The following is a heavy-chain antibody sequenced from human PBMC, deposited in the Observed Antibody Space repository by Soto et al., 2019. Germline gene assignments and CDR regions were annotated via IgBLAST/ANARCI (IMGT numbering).Heavy chain of an antibody. D-gene: IGHD6-13*01. CDR1: GYTLTELS. CDR2: FDPEDGET. Sequence: ASVKVSCKVSGYTLTELSMHWVLQAPGKGREWMGGFDPEDGETIYAQKFQGRVTMTEDTSTDTAYMELSSLRSEDTAVYYCATGPPGGAACNFVGTPSDYWGQGTLVTVSS. J-gene: IGHJ4*02. V-gene: IGHV1-24*01. CDR3: ATGPPGGAACNFVGTPSDY.